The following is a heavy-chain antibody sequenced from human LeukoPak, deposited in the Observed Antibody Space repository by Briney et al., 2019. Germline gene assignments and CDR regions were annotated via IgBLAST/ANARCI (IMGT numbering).Heavy chain of an antibody. Sequence: PSETLSLTCTVSGDPINSGGYFWSWIRQHPGKGLEWIGYIYYSGSTYYNPSLKSRVTISVDTSNNQFPLKLSSVTAADTAVYYCAIPGVSTSFFEYWGRGTLVTVSS. CDR3: AIPGVSTSFFEY. D-gene: IGHD6-6*01. J-gene: IGHJ4*02. CDR1: GDPINSGGYF. CDR2: IYYSGST. V-gene: IGHV4-31*03.